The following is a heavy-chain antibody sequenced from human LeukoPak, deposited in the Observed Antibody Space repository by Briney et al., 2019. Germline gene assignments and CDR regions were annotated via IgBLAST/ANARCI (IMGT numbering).Heavy chain of an antibody. CDR2: ICSSSSYI. J-gene: IGHJ4*02. CDR1: GFTFSSYS. D-gene: IGHD2-2*02. CDR3: ARDYSSTSCYTGRC. V-gene: IGHV3-21*01. Sequence: GGSLRLSCAASGFTFSSYSMNWVRQAPGKGLEWVSSICSSSSYIYYADSVKGRFTISRDNAKNSLYLQMNSLRAEDTAVYYCARDYSSTSCYTGRCWGQGTLVTVSS.